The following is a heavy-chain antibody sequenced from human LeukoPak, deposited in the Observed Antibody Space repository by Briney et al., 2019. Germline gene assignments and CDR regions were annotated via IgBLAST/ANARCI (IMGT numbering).Heavy chain of an antibody. V-gene: IGHV3-23*01. D-gene: IGHD7-27*01. CDR2: ISGSGSSI. J-gene: IGHJ3*02. CDR3: AKLGDGFDI. Sequence: GGSLRLSCAASGFIFSSYAMSWVRQAPGKGLQWVSTISGSGSSIYYADSVKGRFTISRDNSKNTLYLQTNGLRVEDTAVYYCAKLGDGFDIRGQGTTVTVSS. CDR1: GFIFSSYA.